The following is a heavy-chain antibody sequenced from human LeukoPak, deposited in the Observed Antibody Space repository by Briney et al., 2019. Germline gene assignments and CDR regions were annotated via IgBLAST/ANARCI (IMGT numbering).Heavy chain of an antibody. V-gene: IGHV3-64*01. CDR1: GFTFSSYA. CDR3: ARYSYGTLDY. J-gene: IGHJ4*02. D-gene: IGHD5-18*01. Sequence: AGGSLRLSCAASGFTFSSYAMHWVRQAPGKGLEYVSAISSNGSSTYYVNSVKGRFTISRDNSKNTLYLQMGSLRAEDMAVYYCARYSYGTLDYWGQGTLVTVSS. CDR2: ISSNGSST.